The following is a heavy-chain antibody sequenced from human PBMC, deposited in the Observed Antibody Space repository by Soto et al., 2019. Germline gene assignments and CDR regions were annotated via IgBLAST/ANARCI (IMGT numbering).Heavy chain of an antibody. CDR2: ISSTNNYI. V-gene: IGHV3-21*06. Sequence: EVQLVESGGGLVKPGGSLRLSCAASGFTFTRYSMNWVRQAPGKGLEWVSSISSTNNYIYYGDSMKGRFTISRDNAKNSLYLEMNSLRAEDTAAYYCARESEDLTSNFDYWGQGTLVTVSS. CDR3: ARESEDLTSNFDY. CDR1: GFTFTRYS. J-gene: IGHJ4*02.